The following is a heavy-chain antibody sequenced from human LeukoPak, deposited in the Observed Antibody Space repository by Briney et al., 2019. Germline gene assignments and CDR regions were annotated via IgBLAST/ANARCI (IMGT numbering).Heavy chain of an antibody. Sequence: SETLSLTCTVSGGSFSSSDYYWGWIRQPPGKGLEWIGSIYYSGTTYYNLSLKCRVTISGDTSKKQFSLKLRSLTAADTAVYYCARHEWGITNAFDIWGQGTMVAVSS. V-gene: IGHV4-39*01. CDR3: ARHEWGITNAFDI. CDR1: GGSFSSSDYY. CDR2: IYYSGTT. D-gene: IGHD1-14*01. J-gene: IGHJ3*02.